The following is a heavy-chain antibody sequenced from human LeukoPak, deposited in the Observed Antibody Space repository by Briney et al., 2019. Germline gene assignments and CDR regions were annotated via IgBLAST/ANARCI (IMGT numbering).Heavy chain of an antibody. D-gene: IGHD6-13*01. V-gene: IGHV4-61*01. CDR3: AKSWFTNDAFDI. Sequence: SETLSLTSAVSGGSISSSSYYWSWIRQPPGKGLEWIGYIYYSGSTNYNPSLKSRVTISVDTSKNQFSLKLSSVTAADTAVYYCAKSWFTNDAFDIWGQGIMVTVSS. J-gene: IGHJ3*02. CDR2: IYYSGST. CDR1: GGSISSSSYY.